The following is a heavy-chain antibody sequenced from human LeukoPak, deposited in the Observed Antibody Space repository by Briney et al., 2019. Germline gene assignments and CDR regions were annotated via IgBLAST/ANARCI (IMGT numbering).Heavy chain of an antibody. V-gene: IGHV6-1*01. CDR1: GDSISSNSAA. Sequence: SQTLSLTCAISGDSISSNSAAWNWVRQSPSRGLEWLGRTYYRSKWYNDYAPSVKSRITINPDSSKNQLSLQLNSVTPEDTAMYYCARDIFIAAAGNWLDPWGQGILVTVSS. D-gene: IGHD6-13*01. CDR2: TYYRSKWYN. CDR3: ARDIFIAAAGNWLDP. J-gene: IGHJ5*02.